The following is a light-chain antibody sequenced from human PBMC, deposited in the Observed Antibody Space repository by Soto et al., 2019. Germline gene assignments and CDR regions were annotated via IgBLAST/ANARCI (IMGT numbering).Light chain of an antibody. J-gene: IGKJ1*01. CDR1: QSISTW. CDR2: DAS. Sequence: DMQMTQSPSTLSASVGDRVTITCRASQSISTWLAWYQQKPGKAPKLLIYDASTLKSGVPSSFSGSGSGTEFTLTISSLQPDDFATYYCQQYNSYSWTFGQGTKVEIK. CDR3: QQYNSYSWT. V-gene: IGKV1-5*01.